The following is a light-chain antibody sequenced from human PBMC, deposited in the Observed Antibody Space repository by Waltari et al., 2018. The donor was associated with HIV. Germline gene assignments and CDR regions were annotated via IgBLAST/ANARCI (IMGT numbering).Light chain of an antibody. CDR1: ALPRKY. V-gene: IGLV3-25*03. CDR2: KDR. Sequence: SYELTQPPSVSVSPGQTARITCSGDALPRKYSYWYQQKPGQAPVLVIYKDRERPSGIPERFSGSSSGTIVTLTISGVQAEDEADYYCESADSSGSWVFGGGTKLTAL. J-gene: IGLJ3*02. CDR3: ESADSSGSWV.